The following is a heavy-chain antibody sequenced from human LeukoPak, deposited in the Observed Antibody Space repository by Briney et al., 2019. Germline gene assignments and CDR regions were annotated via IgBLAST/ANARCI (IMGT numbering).Heavy chain of an antibody. D-gene: IGHD6-19*01. V-gene: IGHV1-3*03. Sequence: ASVKVPCKASGYTFTSYAIQWVRQAPGQRLEWMGWINASNGNTKYSQEFQGRVTITRDTSASTTYMELSSLRSEDMAVYYCAKNRGVGSGWPIDYWGQGTLVTVSS. CDR3: AKNRGVGSGWPIDY. J-gene: IGHJ4*02. CDR2: INASNGNT. CDR1: GYTFTSYA.